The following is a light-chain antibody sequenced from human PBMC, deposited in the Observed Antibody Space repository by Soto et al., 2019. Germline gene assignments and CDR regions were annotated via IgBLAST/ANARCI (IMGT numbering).Light chain of an antibody. CDR2: LTY. CDR3: HQLLNLHRT. Sequence: ELELTKSPATLASFPGDRVNLSCRAIQAVNTRLAWYQHKPGQAPRLLIYLTYNRAASTPARFSGSGSGTEITLTISDVEPEDFAVYYCHQLLNLHRTFAQGTKVDIK. CDR1: QAVNTR. J-gene: IGKJ1*01. V-gene: IGKV3D-11*01.